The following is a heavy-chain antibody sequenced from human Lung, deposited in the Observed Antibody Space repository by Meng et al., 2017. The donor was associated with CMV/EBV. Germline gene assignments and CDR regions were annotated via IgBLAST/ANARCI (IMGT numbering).Heavy chain of an antibody. V-gene: IGHV3-23*01. Sequence: SCADAGFIFSSCTKDRVRLAPGKGPGWVSDINNSGGRTYYVDSVRGRFTISRENSKDAMFLQMNSLRAEDTAVYYCARAGGASWYDYWGQRTLVTVSS. CDR1: GFIFSSCT. CDR3: ARAGGASWYDY. CDR2: INNSGGRT. D-gene: IGHD6-13*01. J-gene: IGHJ4*02.